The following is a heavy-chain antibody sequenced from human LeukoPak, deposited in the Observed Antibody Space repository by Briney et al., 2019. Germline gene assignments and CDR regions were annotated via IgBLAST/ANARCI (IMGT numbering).Heavy chain of an antibody. J-gene: IGHJ4*02. Sequence: GGSLRLSCAASGFTFSTYAMHWVRQAPGKGLEWVAAISYDGNNKYYADSVKGRFTMSRDNSKNTLYLQMNSLRAEDTVVFFCARGDYYGSGSYRFDYWGQGTLVTVYS. D-gene: IGHD3-10*01. CDR1: GFTFSTYA. CDR3: ARGDYYGSGSYRFDY. V-gene: IGHV3-30-3*01. CDR2: ISYDGNNK.